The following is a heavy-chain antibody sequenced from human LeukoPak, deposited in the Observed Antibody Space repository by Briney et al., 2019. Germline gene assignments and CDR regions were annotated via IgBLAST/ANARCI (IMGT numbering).Heavy chain of an antibody. V-gene: IGHV3-74*01. CDR3: ARSTVTTARAFDI. Sequence: GGSLRLSCAASGFTFSGSWMYWVRQAPGKGLVWVSRINSDESITTYADSVKGRLTISRDNAKNTLYLQMNSLRAEDTAVYYCARSTVTTARAFDIWGQGTVVTVSS. CDR2: INSDESIT. D-gene: IGHD4-17*01. J-gene: IGHJ3*02. CDR1: GFTFSGSW.